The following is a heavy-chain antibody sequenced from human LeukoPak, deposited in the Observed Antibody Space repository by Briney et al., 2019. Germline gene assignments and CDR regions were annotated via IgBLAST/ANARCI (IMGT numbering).Heavy chain of an antibody. D-gene: IGHD5-12*01. Sequence: SETLSLTCTVSGVSITHYWGWIRQPPGKGLECIGSFYYSGNTYYNSSLESRVTISVDTSKNQFSLKLTSVTAADTAIYYCARQWDIVATWGRWFDPWGQGILVTVSS. CDR2: FYYSGNT. CDR1: GVSITHY. CDR3: ARQWDIVATWGRWFDP. J-gene: IGHJ5*02. V-gene: IGHV4-39*01.